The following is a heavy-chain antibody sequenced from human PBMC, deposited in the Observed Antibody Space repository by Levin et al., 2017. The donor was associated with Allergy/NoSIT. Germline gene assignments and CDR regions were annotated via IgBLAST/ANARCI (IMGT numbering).Heavy chain of an antibody. V-gene: IGHV3-23*01. D-gene: IGHD3-10*01. CDR3: AKGGYYYGSGSYS. CDR2: ISGSGGST. CDR1: GFTFSSYA. J-gene: IGHJ4*02. Sequence: ETLSLTCAASGFTFSSYAMSWVRQAPGKGLEWVSAISGSGGSTYYADSVKGRFTISRDNSKNTLYLQMNSLRAEDTAVYYCAKGGYYYGSGSYSWGQGTLVTVSS.